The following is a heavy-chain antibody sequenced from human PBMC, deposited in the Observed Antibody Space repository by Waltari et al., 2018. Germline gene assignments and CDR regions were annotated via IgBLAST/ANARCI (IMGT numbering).Heavy chain of an antibody. D-gene: IGHD3-10*01. CDR2: ISWNSGSI. V-gene: IGHV3-9*01. J-gene: IGHJ3*02. CDR3: AKQWGFEIAFDI. Sequence: EVQLVESGGGLVQPGRSLRLSCAASGFTFDDYAMHWVRQAPGKGLEWVSGISWNSGSIGYADSVKGRFTISRDNAKNSLYLQMNSLRAEDTALYYCAKQWGFEIAFDIWGQGTMVTVSS. CDR1: GFTFDDYA.